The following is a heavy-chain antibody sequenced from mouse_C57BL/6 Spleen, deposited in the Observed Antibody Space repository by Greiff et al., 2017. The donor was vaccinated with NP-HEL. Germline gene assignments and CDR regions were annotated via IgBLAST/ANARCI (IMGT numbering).Heavy chain of an antibody. J-gene: IGHJ4*01. CDR3: ARLLYGSSRNYAMDY. CDR1: GFTFSSYG. CDR2: ISSGGSYT. D-gene: IGHD1-1*01. V-gene: IGHV5-6*01. Sequence: EVQRVESGGDLVKPGGSLKLSCAASGFTFSSYGMSWVRQTPDKRLEWVATISSGGSYTYYPDSVKGRFTISRDNAKNTLYLQMSSLKSEDTAMYYCARLLYGSSRNYAMDYWGQGTSVTVSS.